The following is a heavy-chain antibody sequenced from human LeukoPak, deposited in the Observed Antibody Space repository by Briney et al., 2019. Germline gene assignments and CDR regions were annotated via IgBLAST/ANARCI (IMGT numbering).Heavy chain of an antibody. D-gene: IGHD5-24*01. CDR1: GGSIGNGDYY. Sequence: PSETLSLTCTVSGGSIGNGDYYWNWIRQPPGKGREWIGYMYYSGSTNYNPSLKSRVTISVDTSKNQFSLKLSSVTAADTAVYYCARAGGYGEMAIIPSWGQGTLVTVSS. CDR2: MYYSGST. J-gene: IGHJ5*02. CDR3: ARAGGYGEMAIIPS. V-gene: IGHV4-61*08.